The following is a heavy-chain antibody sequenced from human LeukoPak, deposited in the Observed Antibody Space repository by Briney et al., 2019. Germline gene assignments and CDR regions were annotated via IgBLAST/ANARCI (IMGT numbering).Heavy chain of an antibody. Sequence: GESLQISCKGSGYSFTSYWIGWVRQLPGKGLEWMGIIYPGDSDTRYSPSFQGQVTISADKSISTAYLQWSSLKASDTAMYYCARQDYGDNSVPFDYWGQGTLVSVSS. V-gene: IGHV5-51*01. CDR3: ARQDYGDNSVPFDY. CDR2: IYPGDSDT. CDR1: GYSFTSYW. D-gene: IGHD4-23*01. J-gene: IGHJ4*02.